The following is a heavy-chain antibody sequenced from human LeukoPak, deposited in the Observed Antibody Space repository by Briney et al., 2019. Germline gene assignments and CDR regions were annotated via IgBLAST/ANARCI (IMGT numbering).Heavy chain of an antibody. CDR3: ARDPHGYGSA. CDR2: IYSGGST. CDR1: GFTVSSSY. V-gene: IGHV3-53*01. J-gene: IGHJ4*02. Sequence: PGRSLRLSCAASGFTVSSSYMSWVRQAPGKGLEWVSVIYSGGSTYYADSVKGRFTISRDNSKNTLYLQMNSLRAEDTAMYYCARDPHGYGSAWGQGTLVTVSS. D-gene: IGHD3-10*01.